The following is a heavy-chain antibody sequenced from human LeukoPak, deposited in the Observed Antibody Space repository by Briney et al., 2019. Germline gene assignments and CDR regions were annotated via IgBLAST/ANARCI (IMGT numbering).Heavy chain of an antibody. D-gene: IGHD3-22*01. V-gene: IGHV4-31*03. J-gene: IGHJ3*02. Sequence: SETLSLTCTVSGGSISSGGYYWSWIRQHPGKGLEWIGYTYYSGSTYYNPSLKSRVTISVDTSKNQFSLKLSSVTAADTAVYHCARDDSSGPLAFDIWGQGTMVTVSS. CDR1: GGSISSGGYY. CDR3: ARDDSSGPLAFDI. CDR2: TYYSGST.